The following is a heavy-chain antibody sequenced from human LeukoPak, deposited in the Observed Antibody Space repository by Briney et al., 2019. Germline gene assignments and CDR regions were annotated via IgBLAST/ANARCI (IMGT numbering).Heavy chain of an antibody. CDR2: INHSGST. V-gene: IGHV4-34*01. CDR3: ATLGEYYDSSGYYYN. CDR1: GGSFSGYY. Sequence: PSETLSLTCAVYGGSFSGYYWSWIRQPPGKGLEWIGEINHSGSTNYNPSLKSRVTISVDTSKNQFSLKQTSVTAADTAVYYCATLGEYYDSSGYYYNWGQGTLVTVSS. J-gene: IGHJ4*02. D-gene: IGHD3-22*01.